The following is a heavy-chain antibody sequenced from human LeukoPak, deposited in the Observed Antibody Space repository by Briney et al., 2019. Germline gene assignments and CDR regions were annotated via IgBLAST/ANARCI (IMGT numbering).Heavy chain of an antibody. Sequence: ASVKVSCKASGYTFTGYYIHWVRQAPGQGLEWMGWINPNSGGTNYAPTFQGRVTMTRDTSISTAYMELSRLTSDDTTIYYCATTLHIVVVTWHAFDIWGQGTTVTVSS. D-gene: IGHD2-21*02. CDR3: ATTLHIVVVTWHAFDI. J-gene: IGHJ3*02. CDR1: GYTFTGYY. CDR2: INPNSGGT. V-gene: IGHV1-2*02.